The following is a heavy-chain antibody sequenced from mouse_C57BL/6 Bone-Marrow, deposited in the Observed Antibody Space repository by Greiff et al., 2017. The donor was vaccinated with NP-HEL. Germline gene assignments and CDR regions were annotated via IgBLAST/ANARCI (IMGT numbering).Heavy chain of an antibody. CDR1: GFTFSDFY. J-gene: IGHJ3*01. CDR2: RRNKANDYTT. CDR3: ARDADYYGSSPFAY. D-gene: IGHD1-1*01. Sequence: EVKLVESGGGLVQSGRSLRLSCATSGFTFSDFYMEWVRQAPGKGLEWIAARRNKANDYTTEYSASVKGRFIVSRDTSQSILYLQMNALRAEDTAIYYCARDADYYGSSPFAYWGQGTLVTVSA. V-gene: IGHV7-1*01.